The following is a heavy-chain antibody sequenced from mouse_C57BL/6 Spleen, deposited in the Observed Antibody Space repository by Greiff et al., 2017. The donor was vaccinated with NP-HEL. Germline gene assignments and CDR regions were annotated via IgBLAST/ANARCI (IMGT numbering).Heavy chain of an antibody. CDR3: ARAGGYYGSSYFAY. Sequence: QVQLQQPGAELVKPGASVKLSCKASGYTFTSYWITWVKQRPGQGLEWIGDIYPGSGSTNYNEKFKSKATLTVDTSSSTPYMQLSSLTSADAAVYYCARAGGYYGSSYFAYWGQGTLVTVSA. CDR2: IYPGSGST. V-gene: IGHV1-55*01. J-gene: IGHJ3*01. CDR1: GYTFTSYW. D-gene: IGHD1-1*01.